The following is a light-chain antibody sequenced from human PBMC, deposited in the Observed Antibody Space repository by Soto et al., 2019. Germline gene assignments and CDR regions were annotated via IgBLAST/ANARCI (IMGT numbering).Light chain of an antibody. J-gene: IGKJ2*01. V-gene: IGKV1-39*01. CDR1: QSISSY. CDR3: QQSYRIPQT. CDR2: AAS. Sequence: DIQMTQSPSSLSASVGDRVTITCRASQSISSYLNWYQQKPGKAPKLLIYAASGLQSGVPSRFSASGSGTDFILSISRLQTEDVATYFCQQSYRIPQTFGQGTKMEIK.